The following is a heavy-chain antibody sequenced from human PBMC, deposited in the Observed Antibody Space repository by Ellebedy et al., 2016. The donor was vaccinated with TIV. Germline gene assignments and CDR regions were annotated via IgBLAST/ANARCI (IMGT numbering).Heavy chain of an antibody. V-gene: IGHV6-1*01. J-gene: IGHJ6*02. CDR1: GDSVSSNSAA. Sequence: SETLSLTXAISGDSVSSNSAAWNWIRQSPSRGLEWLGRTYYRSKWYNDYAVSVKSRITINPDTSKNQFSLQLNSVTPEDTAVYYCARETAMVNYYYYYGMDVWGQGTTVTVSS. D-gene: IGHD5-18*01. CDR3: ARETAMVNYYYYYGMDV. CDR2: TYYRSKWYN.